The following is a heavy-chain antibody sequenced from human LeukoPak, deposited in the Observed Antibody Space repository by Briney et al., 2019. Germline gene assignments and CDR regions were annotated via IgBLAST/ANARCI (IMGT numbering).Heavy chain of an antibody. Sequence: GGSLRLSCAASGFTFSTNAVNWVRQAPGKGLEWVSAISTSGGRTYYADSVKGRFTISRDNSKNTLYLQMNGLTGGDTAVYYCAKARNGDNVAEASDIWGQGTMVTVSS. CDR1: GFTFSTNA. V-gene: IGHV3-23*01. CDR2: ISTSGGRT. J-gene: IGHJ3*02. CDR3: AKARNGDNVAEASDI. D-gene: IGHD4-17*01.